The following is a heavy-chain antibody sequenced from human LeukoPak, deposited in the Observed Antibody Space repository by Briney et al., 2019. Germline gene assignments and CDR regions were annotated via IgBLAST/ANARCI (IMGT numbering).Heavy chain of an antibody. CDR3: ARVPRIAARPPYFDY. Sequence: ASVKVSCKASGYTFTGYYMHWVRQAPGQGLEWMGWINPNSGGTNYAQKFQGRVTMTRDTSIGTAYMELSRLRSDDTAVYYCARVPRIAARPPYFDYWGQGTLVTVSS. CDR2: INPNSGGT. J-gene: IGHJ4*02. D-gene: IGHD6-6*01. CDR1: GYTFTGYY. V-gene: IGHV1-2*02.